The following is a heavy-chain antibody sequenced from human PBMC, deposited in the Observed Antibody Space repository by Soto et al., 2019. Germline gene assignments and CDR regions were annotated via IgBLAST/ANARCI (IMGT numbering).Heavy chain of an antibody. Sequence: EVQLLESGGGLVQPGGSLRLSCAASGFTFSSSAMTWVRQATGKGLEWVSTVTGSGGSTYYADSVKGRFTVSRDNSQNTLYLQMNSLRAEDTAVYYCAKNAYENRGYRFDPWGRGTLVTVSS. D-gene: IGHD3-22*01. CDR1: GFTFSSSA. CDR2: VTGSGGST. J-gene: IGHJ5*02. CDR3: AKNAYENRGYRFDP. V-gene: IGHV3-23*01.